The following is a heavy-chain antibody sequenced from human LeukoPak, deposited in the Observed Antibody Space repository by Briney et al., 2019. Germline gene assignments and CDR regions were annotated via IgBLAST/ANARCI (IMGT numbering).Heavy chain of an antibody. CDR2: IYYSGST. D-gene: IGHD6-13*01. CDR3: ARRWPGYSSSWYGNWFDP. J-gene: IGHJ5*02. V-gene: IGHV4-39*01. Sequence: PSETLSLTCTVSGGSISSSSYYWGWIRQPPGKGLEWIWSIYYSGSTYYNPSLKSRVTISVDTSKNQFSMKLSSVTAADTAVYYCARRWPGYSSSWYGNWFDPWGQGTLVTVSP. CDR1: GGSISSSSYY.